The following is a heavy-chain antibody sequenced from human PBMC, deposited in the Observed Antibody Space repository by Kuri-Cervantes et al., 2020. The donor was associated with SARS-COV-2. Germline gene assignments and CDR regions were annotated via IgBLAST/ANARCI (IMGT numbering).Heavy chain of an antibody. CDR2: ISWNSGSI. J-gene: IGHJ4*02. CDR1: GFTFDDYA. D-gene: IGHD3-10*01. CDR3: ARDLNGGSDY. V-gene: IGHV3-9*01. Sequence: SLKISCAASGFTFDDYAMHWVRQAPGKGLEWVSGISWNSGSIGYADSVKGRLTISRDNAKNSLYLQMNSLRAEDTAVYYCARDLNGGSDYWGQGTLVTVSS.